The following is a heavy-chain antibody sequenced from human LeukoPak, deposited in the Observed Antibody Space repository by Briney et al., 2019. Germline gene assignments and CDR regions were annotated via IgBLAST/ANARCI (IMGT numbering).Heavy chain of an antibody. CDR1: GFTFSSYG. V-gene: IGHV3-30*02. D-gene: IGHD2-2*01. CDR2: IRYDGSNK. Sequence: QAGGSLRLSCAASGFTFSSYGMHWVRQAPGKGLEWVAFIRYDGSNKYYADSVKGRSTISRDNSKNTLYLQMNSLRAEDTAVYYCAKDHLPLYCSSTSCPLNFDYWGQGTLVTVSS. CDR3: AKDHLPLYCSSTSCPLNFDY. J-gene: IGHJ4*02.